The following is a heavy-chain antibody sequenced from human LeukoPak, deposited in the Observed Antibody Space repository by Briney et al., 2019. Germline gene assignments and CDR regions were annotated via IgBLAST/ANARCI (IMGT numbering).Heavy chain of an antibody. CDR2: ISHTGNT. J-gene: IGHJ4*02. Sequence: KPSETLSLTCAVSDVSFTNYYWTWIRQSPGKGLEWLGEISHTGNTHYNPSLKSRVTVSVDISADMSITRVSLNLKSVTAADTAIYYCARGPGHSFKYWGQGTRVTVSS. CDR1: DVSFTNYY. D-gene: IGHD1-1*01. CDR3: ARGPGHSFKY. V-gene: IGHV4-34*01.